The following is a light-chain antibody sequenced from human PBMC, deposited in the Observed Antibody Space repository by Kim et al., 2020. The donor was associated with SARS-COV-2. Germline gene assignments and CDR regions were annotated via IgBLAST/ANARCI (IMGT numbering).Light chain of an antibody. CDR2: GSS. V-gene: IGKV3-20*01. CDR3: QHYGTSPLT. Sequence: LSPGERATLSCRASQSVSGYLAWYQQKPGQAPRLLIDGSSNRATGIPDRCSGSGSGTDFTLTISRLEPEDFAVYYCQHYGTSPLTFGPGTKVDIK. J-gene: IGKJ3*01. CDR1: QSVSGY.